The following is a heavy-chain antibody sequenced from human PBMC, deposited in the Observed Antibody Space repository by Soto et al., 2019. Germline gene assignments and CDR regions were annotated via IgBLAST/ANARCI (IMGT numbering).Heavy chain of an antibody. Sequence: SETLSLTCAVYGGSFSGYYWSWIRQPPGKGLEWIGEINHSGSTNYNPSLKSRVTISVDTSKNQFSLKLSSVTAADTAVYYCARKARRAEPLAARGGWFDPWGQGTLVTVSS. CDR3: ARKARRAEPLAARGGWFDP. CDR2: INHSGST. CDR1: GGSFSGYY. J-gene: IGHJ5*02. D-gene: IGHD6-6*01. V-gene: IGHV4-34*01.